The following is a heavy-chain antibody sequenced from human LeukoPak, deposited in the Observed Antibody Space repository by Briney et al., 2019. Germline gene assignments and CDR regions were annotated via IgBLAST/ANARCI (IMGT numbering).Heavy chain of an antibody. CDR3: ASGVVMITFGGVIVGSNDY. D-gene: IGHD3-16*02. CDR1: GGSFSGYY. Sequence: MSSETLSLTCAVYGGSFSGYYWSWIRQPPGKGLEWIGSIYYSGSTYYNPSLKSRVTISVDTSKNQFSLKLSSVTAADTAVYYCASGVVMITFGGVIVGSNDYWGQGTLVTVSS. J-gene: IGHJ4*02. CDR2: IYYSGST. V-gene: IGHV4-34*01.